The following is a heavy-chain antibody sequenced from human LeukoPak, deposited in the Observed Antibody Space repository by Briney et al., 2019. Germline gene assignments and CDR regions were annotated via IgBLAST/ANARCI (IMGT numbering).Heavy chain of an antibody. CDR2: IYTSGST. CDR3: ARVLGSGWDNYYYMDV. CDR1: GGSISSYY. D-gene: IGHD6-19*01. V-gene: IGHV4-4*07. Sequence: PSETLSLTCTVSGGSISSYYWSWIRQPAGKGLEWIGRIYTSGSTNYNPSLKSRVTMSVDTSKNQFSLKLSSATAADTAVYYCARVLGSGWDNYYYMDVWGKGTTVTISS. J-gene: IGHJ6*03.